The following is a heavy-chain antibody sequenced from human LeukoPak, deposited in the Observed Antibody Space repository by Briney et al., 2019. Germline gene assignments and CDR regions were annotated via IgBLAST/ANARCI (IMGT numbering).Heavy chain of an antibody. Sequence: PGGSLTLSCAASGFTFNTYAMSWVRQAPGKGLEWVSAISGSGGTTYYADSVKGRFTISRDNSKNTLYLQMNSLRAEDTAVYYCAKYSRPPSIDYWGQGTLVTVSS. CDR1: GFTFNTYA. J-gene: IGHJ4*02. V-gene: IGHV3-23*01. CDR2: ISGSGGTT. CDR3: AKYSRPPSIDY. D-gene: IGHD6-13*01.